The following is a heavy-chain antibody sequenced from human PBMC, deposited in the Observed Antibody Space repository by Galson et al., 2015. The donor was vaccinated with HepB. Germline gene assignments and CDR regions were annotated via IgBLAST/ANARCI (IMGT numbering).Heavy chain of an antibody. Sequence: SVKVSCKASGYTFTGYYMHWVRQAPGQGLEWMGWINPNSGGTNYAQKFQGWVTMTRDTSISTAYMELSRLRSDDTAVYYCARGCSSTSKYYYYGMDVWGQGTTVTVSS. J-gene: IGHJ6*02. CDR2: INPNSGGT. V-gene: IGHV1-2*04. CDR1: GYTFTGYY. D-gene: IGHD2-2*01. CDR3: ARGCSSTSKYYYYGMDV.